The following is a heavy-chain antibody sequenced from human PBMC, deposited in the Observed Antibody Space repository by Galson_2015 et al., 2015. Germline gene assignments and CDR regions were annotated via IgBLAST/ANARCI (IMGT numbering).Heavy chain of an antibody. V-gene: IGHV3-23*01. D-gene: IGHD3-10*01. Sequence: SLRLSCAASGFPFSKYAMSWVRQAPGKGLEWVSAFTSDGKTSYADSVKGRFTISRDTSKDTLYLQMNSLRDDDTAVYHCAKDRYYGPGAYLVYFDSWGQGTMDTVSS. CDR2: FTSDGKT. CDR1: GFPFSKYA. J-gene: IGHJ4*02. CDR3: AKDRYYGPGAYLVYFDS.